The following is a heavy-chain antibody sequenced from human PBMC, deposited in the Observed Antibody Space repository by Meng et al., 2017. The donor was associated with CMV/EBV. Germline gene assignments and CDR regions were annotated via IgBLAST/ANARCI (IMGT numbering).Heavy chain of an antibody. J-gene: IGHJ4*02. CDR1: GYTFTSYD. CDR2: MNPNSGNT. Sequence: ASVKVSCKASGYTFTSYDINWVRQATGQGLEWMGWMNPNSGNTGYAQRFQGRVTITRNTSISTAYMELSSLRSEDTAVYYCARALGAYYFDYWGQGTLVTVSS. CDR3: ARALGAYYFDY. V-gene: IGHV1-8*03.